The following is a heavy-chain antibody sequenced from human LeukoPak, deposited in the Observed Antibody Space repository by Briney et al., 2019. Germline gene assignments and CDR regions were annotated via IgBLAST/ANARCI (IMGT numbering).Heavy chain of an antibody. V-gene: IGHV3-53*01. CDR1: GFTFSSYA. CDR3: ARAYAGTFDI. CDR2: IYSGDST. Sequence: GGSLRLSCAASGFTFSSYAMSWVRQAPGKGLEWVSVIYSGDSTYYADSVKGRFTISRDNSKNTLYLQMNSLRAEDTAVYYCARAYAGTFDIWGQGTMVTVSS. J-gene: IGHJ3*02. D-gene: IGHD4-17*01.